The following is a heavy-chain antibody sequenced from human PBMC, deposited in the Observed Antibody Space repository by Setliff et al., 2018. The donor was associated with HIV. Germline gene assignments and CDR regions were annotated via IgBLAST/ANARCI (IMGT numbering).Heavy chain of an antibody. CDR1: GFTFSSYG. D-gene: IGHD5-18*01. Sequence: GGSLRLSCEASGFTFSSYGVHWVRQALGKGLEWVAFIPYDGSIEYYADSVTGRFTISRDNSKNTLFLQMNNLRTDDTAVYYCARDYTAMVTGYFDYWGQGTLVTVSS. V-gene: IGHV3-30*02. CDR3: ARDYTAMVTGYFDY. J-gene: IGHJ4*02. CDR2: IPYDGSIE.